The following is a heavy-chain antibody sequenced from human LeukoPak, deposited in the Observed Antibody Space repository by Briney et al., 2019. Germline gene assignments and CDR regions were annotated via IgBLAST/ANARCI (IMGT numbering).Heavy chain of an antibody. Sequence: GGSLRLSCAASGFTVSSSYMTWVRQAPGQGLEWVSVIYSGGTTDYADSVKGRFTISRDNSKNTLYLQMNSLRAEDTAVYYCARGGLSRAAADLFDYWGQVTLVTVSP. V-gene: IGHV3-53*01. CDR1: GFTVSSSY. CDR2: IYSGGTT. D-gene: IGHD6-13*01. J-gene: IGHJ4*02. CDR3: ARGGLSRAAADLFDY.